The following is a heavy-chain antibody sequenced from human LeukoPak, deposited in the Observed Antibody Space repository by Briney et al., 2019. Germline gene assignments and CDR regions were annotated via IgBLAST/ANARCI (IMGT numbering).Heavy chain of an antibody. Sequence: SETLSLTCTVSGGSISSSSYYWGWIRQPPGKGLEWIGSIYYSGSTYYNPSLKSRVTISVDTSKNQFSLKLSSVTAADTAVYYRARDYCSGGSCYLDYWGQGTLVTVSS. D-gene: IGHD2-15*01. CDR3: ARDYCSGGSCYLDY. J-gene: IGHJ4*02. CDR2: IYYSGST. CDR1: GGSISSSSYY. V-gene: IGHV4-39*02.